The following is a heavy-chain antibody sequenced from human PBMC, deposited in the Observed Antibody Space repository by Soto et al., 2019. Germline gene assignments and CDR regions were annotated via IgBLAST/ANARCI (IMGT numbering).Heavy chain of an antibody. CDR2: ISSSSSYT. CDR3: ARHLIAAAVTAWFDP. J-gene: IGHJ5*02. D-gene: IGHD6-13*01. V-gene: IGHV3-11*03. CDR1: GFTFSDYY. Sequence: GGSLRLSCAASGFTFSDYYMSWIRQAPGKGLEWVSYISSSSSYTNYADSVKGRFTISRDNAKNSLYLQMNSLRAEDTAVYYCARHLIAAAVTAWFDPWGQGTLVTVSS.